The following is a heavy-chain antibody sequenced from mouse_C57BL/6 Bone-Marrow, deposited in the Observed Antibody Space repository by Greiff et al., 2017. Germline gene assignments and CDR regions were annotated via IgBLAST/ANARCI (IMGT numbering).Heavy chain of an antibody. D-gene: IGHD1-1*02. Sequence: EVQLLASEGGLVQPGSSMKLSCTASGFTFSDYYMAWVRQVPEKGLEWVANINSDGSSTYYLDSLKSRFIFSRDNAKNILYLQMSSLKSEDTATYYCARGEYYGGAGCAYWGQGTLVTVSA. CDR2: INSDGSST. CDR3: ARGEYYGGAGCAY. CDR1: GFTFSDYY. V-gene: IGHV5-16*01. J-gene: IGHJ3*01.